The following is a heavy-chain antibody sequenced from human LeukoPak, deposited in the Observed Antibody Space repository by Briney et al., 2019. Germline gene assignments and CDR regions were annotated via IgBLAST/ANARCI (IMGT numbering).Heavy chain of an antibody. Sequence: ASVKVSCKASGYTFTSYYMHWVRQAPGQGLEWMGIINPSGGSTSYAQKFQGRVTMTRDTSTSTVYMELSSLRSEDTAVYYCAREYSERRGYWGNWFDPWGQGTLVTVSS. CDR1: GYTFTSYY. V-gene: IGHV1-46*01. CDR2: INPSGGST. CDR3: AREYSERRGYWGNWFDP. D-gene: IGHD2-21*02. J-gene: IGHJ5*02.